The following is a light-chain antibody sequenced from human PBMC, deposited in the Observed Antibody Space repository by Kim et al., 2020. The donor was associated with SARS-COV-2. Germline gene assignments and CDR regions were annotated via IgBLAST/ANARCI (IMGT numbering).Light chain of an antibody. Sequence: QSALTQPASVSGSPGQSITISCTGTSSDIGDYNYVSWYQQHPGKAPKLMIYDVSKRPSRVSNRFSGSKSGNTASLTISGLQAEDEADYYCSSYTSSSTWVFGGGTQLTVL. CDR2: DVS. CDR1: SSDIGDYNY. CDR3: SSYTSSSTWV. J-gene: IGLJ2*01. V-gene: IGLV2-14*01.